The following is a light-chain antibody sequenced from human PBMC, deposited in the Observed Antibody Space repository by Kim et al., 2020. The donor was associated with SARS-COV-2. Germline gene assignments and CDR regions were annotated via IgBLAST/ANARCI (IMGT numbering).Light chain of an antibody. Sequence: GPSITIYCTGTNSDVGGYNYVSWFKQDPGEAPKHKIYEVTKRPSGVPDRFSGSKSGNTAFLTVSGLQADDETDYYCSSFAAGDRYVFGTGTKVTVL. CDR1: NSDVGGYNY. CDR3: SSFAAGDRYV. J-gene: IGLJ1*01. V-gene: IGLV2-8*01. CDR2: EVT.